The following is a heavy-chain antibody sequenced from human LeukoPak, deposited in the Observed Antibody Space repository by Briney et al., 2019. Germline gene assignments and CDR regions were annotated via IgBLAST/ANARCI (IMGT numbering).Heavy chain of an antibody. V-gene: IGHV4-34*01. CDR3: ARGSMGVTPHGSGYYYGGYYYYGMDV. Sequence: PSETLSLTCAVYGGSFSGYYWSWIRQPPGKGLEWIGEINHSGSTNYNPSLKSRVTISVDTSKNQFSLKLSSVTAADTAVYYCARGSMGVTPHGSGYYYGGYYYYGMDVWGQGTTVTVSS. CDR1: GGSFSGYY. D-gene: IGHD3-22*01. CDR2: INHSGST. J-gene: IGHJ6*02.